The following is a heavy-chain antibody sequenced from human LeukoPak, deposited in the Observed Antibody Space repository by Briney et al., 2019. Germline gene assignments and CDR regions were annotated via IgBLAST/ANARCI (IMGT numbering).Heavy chain of an antibody. CDR1: GFTFSSYG. J-gene: IGHJ4*02. Sequence: GRSLRLSCAASGFTFSSYGMHWVRQAPGKGLEWVAFIWYDGSNKYYADSVNDRFTISRDNSKNTLYLKMNSLRAEDTAVYYCARDYLPQYSCGWSSTNRFDYWGQGTLVTVSS. CDR2: IWYDGSNK. D-gene: IGHD6-19*01. V-gene: IGHV3-33*01. CDR3: ARDYLPQYSCGWSSTNRFDY.